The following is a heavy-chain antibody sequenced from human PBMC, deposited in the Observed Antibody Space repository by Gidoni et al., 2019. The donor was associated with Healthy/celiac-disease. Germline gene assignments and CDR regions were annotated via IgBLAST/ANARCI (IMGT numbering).Heavy chain of an antibody. CDR3: ARVGGSYFSRVTPGADY. CDR2: IYYSGST. J-gene: IGHJ4*02. V-gene: IGHV4-31*03. D-gene: IGHD1-26*01. CDR1: GGSISSGGYY. Sequence: QVQLQESGPGLVKPSQTLSLTCTVSGGSISSGGYYWSWIRQHPGKGLEWIGYIYYSGSTYYNPSLKSRVTISVDTSKNQFSLKLSSVTAADTAVYYCARVGGSYFSRVTPGADYWGQGTLVTVSS.